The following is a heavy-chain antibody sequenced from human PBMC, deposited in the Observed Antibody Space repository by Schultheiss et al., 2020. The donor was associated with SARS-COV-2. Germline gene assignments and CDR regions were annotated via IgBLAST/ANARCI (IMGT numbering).Heavy chain of an antibody. D-gene: IGHD4-17*01. V-gene: IGHV4-61*05. CDR1: GGSISSSSYY. J-gene: IGHJ6*02. CDR3: ARAPDYGDYVRDYYYYYGMDV. CDR2: IYYSGST. Sequence: SQTLSLTCTVSGGSISSSSYYWGWIRQPPGKGLEWIGYIYYSGSTNYNPSLKSRVTISVDTSKNQFSLKLSSVTAADTAVYYCARAPDYGDYVRDYYYYYGMDVWGQGTTVTVSS.